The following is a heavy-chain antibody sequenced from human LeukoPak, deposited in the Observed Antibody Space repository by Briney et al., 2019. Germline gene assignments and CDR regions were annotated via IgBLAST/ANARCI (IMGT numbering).Heavy chain of an antibody. CDR3: ARRVRLRRLRGAFDI. D-gene: IGHD4-17*01. V-gene: IGHV4-34*01. CDR1: GGSFSGYY. Sequence: PSETLSLTCAVYGGSFSGYYWSWIRQPPGKGLEWIGEINHSGSTNYNPSLKSRVTISVDTSKNQFSLKLSSVTAADTAVYYCARRVRLRRLRGAFDIWGQGTMVTVSS. J-gene: IGHJ3*02. CDR2: INHSGST.